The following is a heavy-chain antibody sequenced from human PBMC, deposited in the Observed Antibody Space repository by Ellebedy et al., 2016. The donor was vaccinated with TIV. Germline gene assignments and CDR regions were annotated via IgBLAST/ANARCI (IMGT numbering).Heavy chain of an antibody. V-gene: IGHV3-74*01. Sequence: GGSLRLSCAASGFTFSSYWMHWVRQAPGKGLVRVSRMNTHGSSISYADSVKGRFTISRDNAKNTLYLQMNSLRAEDTAVYYCARGGLPAAKDFWGQGTLVTVSP. J-gene: IGHJ4*02. D-gene: IGHD2-2*01. CDR3: ARGGLPAAKDF. CDR1: GFTFSSYW. CDR2: MNTHGSSI.